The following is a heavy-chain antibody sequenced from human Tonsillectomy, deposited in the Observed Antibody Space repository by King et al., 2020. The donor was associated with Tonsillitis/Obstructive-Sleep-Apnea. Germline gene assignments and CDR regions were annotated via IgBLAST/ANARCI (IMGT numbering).Heavy chain of an antibody. Sequence: ITLKESGPTLVKPTQTLTLTCTFSGFSLTTSGVGVGWIRQPPGKALEWLALIYWDDDKRYSPSLKSRFTITKYTSKNQVVLTMTNMDPVDTATYYCAHRSGRGGFQDWGQGTLVTVSS. CDR1: GFSLTTSGVG. CDR2: IYWDDDK. D-gene: IGHD5-12*01. V-gene: IGHV2-5*02. CDR3: AHRSGRGGFQD. J-gene: IGHJ4*02.